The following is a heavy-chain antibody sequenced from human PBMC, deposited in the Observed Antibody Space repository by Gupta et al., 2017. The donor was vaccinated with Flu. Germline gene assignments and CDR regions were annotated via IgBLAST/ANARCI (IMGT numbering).Heavy chain of an antibody. J-gene: IGHJ2*01. D-gene: IGHD3-10*01. CDR1: GGTFHNYG. Sequence: QLLQSGSEVSTTGSSVKVSCKPSGGTFHNYGISWLRQAPGQGHEWMGAIITSFGTITYAWKYLSRVTITADKSAGTVYKELNSLRPEDTAIYYCERDFYRSGSYSWYFDLWGRVALVAVSS. V-gene: IGHV1-69*06. CDR2: IITSFGTI. CDR3: ERDFYRSGSYSWYFDL.